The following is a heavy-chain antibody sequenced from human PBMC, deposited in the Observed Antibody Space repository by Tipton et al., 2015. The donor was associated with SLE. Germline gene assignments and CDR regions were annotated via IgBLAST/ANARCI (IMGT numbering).Heavy chain of an antibody. CDR3: AKLGFSGYYSEDV. Sequence: SLRLSCAASGFIFSRYDMHWVRQAPGKGLEWVAFLRYDGSKEYYAGSVKGRFTISRDNSKNTLYLQMNSLRPEDTAVYFCAKLGFSGYYSEDVWGQGTTVTVSS. CDR2: LRYDGSKE. J-gene: IGHJ6*02. D-gene: IGHD3-22*01. CDR1: GFIFSRYD. V-gene: IGHV3-30*02.